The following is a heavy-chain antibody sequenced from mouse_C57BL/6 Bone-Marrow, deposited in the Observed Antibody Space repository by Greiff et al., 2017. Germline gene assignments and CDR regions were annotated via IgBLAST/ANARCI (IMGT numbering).Heavy chain of an antibody. CDR3: ARCYYGRAWFAY. D-gene: IGHD1-1*01. V-gene: IGHV1-22*01. J-gene: IGHJ3*01. CDR1: GYTFTDYN. CDR2: INPNNGGT. Sequence: LKESGPELVKPGASVKMSCKASGYTFTDYNMHWVKQSHGKGLEWIGYINPNNGGTSYNQKFKGKATLTVNKSSSTAYMERRSLTSEDSAVYYCARCYYGRAWFAYWGQGTLVTVSA.